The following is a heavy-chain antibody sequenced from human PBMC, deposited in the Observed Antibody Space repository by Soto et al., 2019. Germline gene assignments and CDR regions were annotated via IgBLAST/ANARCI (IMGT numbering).Heavy chain of an antibody. D-gene: IGHD5-12*01. Sequence: GSLRLSCATSGFTFINYAMSWVRQAPGKGLEWVSAISGSGDRRFYADSVKGRFTVSRDNSKNTLYLQLNSLRAEDTALYYCAQDTFSGFDPWFDPWGQGTLVTVSS. CDR1: GFTFINYA. J-gene: IGHJ5*02. V-gene: IGHV3-23*01. CDR2: ISGSGDRR. CDR3: AQDTFSGFDPWFDP.